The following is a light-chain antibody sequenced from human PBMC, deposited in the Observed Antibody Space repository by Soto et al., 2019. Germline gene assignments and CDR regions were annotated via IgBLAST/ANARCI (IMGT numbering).Light chain of an antibody. CDR2: DAS. Sequence: EIVMTQSPPTLSVSPGERATLSCRASQSVGSKLAWYQQRPGQAPRLLIYDASNRATGIPARFSGSGSGTEFSLPISSLPSEDFAVSSCQQYGDGPGALGGGTKGEIK. J-gene: IGKJ4*01. CDR1: QSVGSK. V-gene: IGKV3D-15*01. CDR3: QQYGDGPGA.